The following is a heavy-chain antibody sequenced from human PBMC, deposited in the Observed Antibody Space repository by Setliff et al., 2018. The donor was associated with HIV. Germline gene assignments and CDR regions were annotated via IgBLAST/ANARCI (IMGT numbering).Heavy chain of an antibody. D-gene: IGHD1-26*01. J-gene: IGHJ3*01. CDR3: ARVRVGATDFAFDV. Sequence: PSETLSLTCAVYVGPFSAYYWSWIRQSPGKGLEWIGEINHSGSPNYTPSLKSQVTISADTSKNQFSLKLTSVTAADTAVYYCARVRVGATDFAFDVWGRGTMVTVSS. V-gene: IGHV4-34*01. CDR1: VGPFSAYY. CDR2: INHSGSP.